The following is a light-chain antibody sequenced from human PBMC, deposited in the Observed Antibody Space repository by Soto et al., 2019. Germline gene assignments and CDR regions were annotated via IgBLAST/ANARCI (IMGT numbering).Light chain of an antibody. CDR3: QSYDNNNWV. V-gene: IGLV6-57*02. Sequence: NFMLTQPHSVSESPGKTVIISCTGSSGSIATNYVQWYQQRPGSAPTTVIYEDYQRPSGVPDRFSGSIDSSSNSASLTISGLKTEDEADYYCQSYDNNNWVFGGGTQLTVL. CDR1: SGSIATNY. CDR2: EDY. J-gene: IGLJ7*01.